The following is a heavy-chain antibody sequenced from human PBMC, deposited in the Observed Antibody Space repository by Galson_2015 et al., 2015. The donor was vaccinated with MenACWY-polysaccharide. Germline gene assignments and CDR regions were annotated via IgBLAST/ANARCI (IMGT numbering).Heavy chain of an antibody. CDR3: ARFYDFWSGYYVDY. CDR2: ISGTSSTI. V-gene: IGHV3-11*01. J-gene: IGHJ4*02. Sequence: SLRLSCAASGFSFRDYYMSWIRQAPGKGLEWGSYISGTSSTIHYSESVEGQFTISRDNAKNSLFLEMNSLGVEDTAVYFCARFYDFWSGYYVDYWGQGTVVTVSS. CDR1: GFSFRDYY. D-gene: IGHD3-3*01.